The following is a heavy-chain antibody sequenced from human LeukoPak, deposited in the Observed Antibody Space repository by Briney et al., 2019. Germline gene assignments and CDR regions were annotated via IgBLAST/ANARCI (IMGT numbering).Heavy chain of an antibody. V-gene: IGHV3-53*04. Sequence: WESLRLSCAASGFTVSSNYMSWVRRAPGKGLEWVSVEYHLGNTYNSDSAKGRFTFSRHNPKKALYLQMSSLRPEDTAVYYCATLGSIGWGRGGTHSSLWGQGALVTVS. D-gene: IGHD3-10*01. CDR3: ATLGSIGWGRGGTHSSL. J-gene: IGHJ4*02. CDR2: EYHLGNT. CDR1: GFTVSSNY.